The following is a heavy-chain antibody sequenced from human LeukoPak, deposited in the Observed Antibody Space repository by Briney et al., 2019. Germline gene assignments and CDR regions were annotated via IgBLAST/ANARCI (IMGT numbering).Heavy chain of an antibody. J-gene: IGHJ2*01. D-gene: IGHD1-14*01. CDR3: ARRSSGNWYFDL. CDR1: GSSINNNF. Sequence: SETLSLTCTVSGSSINNNFWTWIRQPPGKGLEWIGHIYSTGSANYNPSLKSRVLISGDTSKNQFSLRLSSVTAADTAVYYCARRSSGNWYFDLWGRGTLVTVSS. V-gene: IGHV4-59*08. CDR2: IYSTGSA.